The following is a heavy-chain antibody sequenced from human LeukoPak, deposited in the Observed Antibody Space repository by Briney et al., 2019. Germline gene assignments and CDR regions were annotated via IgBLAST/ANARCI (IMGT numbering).Heavy chain of an antibody. J-gene: IGHJ5*02. CDR3: ATHTYYDILTGYRFDP. D-gene: IGHD3-9*01. V-gene: IGHV1-69*05. Sequence: SSVKVSCKASRGTFSSYAISCLRQAPGHGLEGMGGISPIFGTTNYAQNFQGRVTITTDESTSTAYMKLSSLRSEDTAVYYCATHTYYDILTGYRFDPWGQGTLVTVSS. CDR1: RGTFSSYA. CDR2: ISPIFGTT.